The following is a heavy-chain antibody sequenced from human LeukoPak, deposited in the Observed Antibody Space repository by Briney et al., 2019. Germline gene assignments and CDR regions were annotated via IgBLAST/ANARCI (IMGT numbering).Heavy chain of an antibody. D-gene: IGHD5-18*01. CDR3: ARAYSGYTYGYHY. Sequence: GGSLRLSCAASGFTFSDYNMNWVRQPPGKGLEWVSYISSSSTIIYYADSVKGRFTISGDNAKNSLYLQMNSLRAEDTAVYYCARAYSGYTYGYHYWGQGTLVTVSS. CDR2: ISSSSTII. J-gene: IGHJ4*02. V-gene: IGHV3-48*01. CDR1: GFTFSDYN.